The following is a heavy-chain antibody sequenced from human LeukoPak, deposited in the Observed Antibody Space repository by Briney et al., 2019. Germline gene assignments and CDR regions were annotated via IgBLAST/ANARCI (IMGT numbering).Heavy chain of an antibody. D-gene: IGHD6-6*01. CDR3: ARTIAARVYYFDY. Sequence: PGGSLRLSCAASGFTFSDYYMSWIRQAPGKGLEWVSYISSSGSTIYYADSVKGRFTISRDNAKDSLYLQMNSLRAEDTAVYYCARTIAARVYYFDYWGQGTLVTVSS. V-gene: IGHV3-11*04. CDR1: GFTFSDYY. J-gene: IGHJ4*02. CDR2: ISSSGSTI.